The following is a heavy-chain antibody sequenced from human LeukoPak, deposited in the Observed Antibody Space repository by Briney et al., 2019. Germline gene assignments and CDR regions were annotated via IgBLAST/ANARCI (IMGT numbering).Heavy chain of an antibody. Sequence: SETLPLTCTVSGGSISSSSYYWGWIRQPPGKGLEWIGSIYYSGSTYYNPSLKSRVTISVDTSKNQFSLKLSSVTAADTAVYYCAGSIGFLEWLFGYWGQGTLVTVSS. J-gene: IGHJ4*02. V-gene: IGHV4-39*01. D-gene: IGHD3-3*01. CDR3: AGSIGFLEWLFGY. CDR2: IYYSGST. CDR1: GGSISSSSYY.